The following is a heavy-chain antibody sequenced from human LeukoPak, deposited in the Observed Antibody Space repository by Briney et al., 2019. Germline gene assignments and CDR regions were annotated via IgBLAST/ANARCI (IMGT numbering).Heavy chain of an antibody. Sequence: AGGSLRLSCAASGFTFSSYGMHWVRQAPGKGLEWVAGIWYDGSNNYYADSVKGRFTISRDNSKNTLYLQMNSLRAEDTAVYYCARGTGGRTSYYYYGMDVWGQGTTVTVS. CDR2: IWYDGSNN. CDR1: GFTFSSYG. D-gene: IGHD3-16*01. CDR3: ARGTGGRTSYYYYGMDV. V-gene: IGHV3-33*01. J-gene: IGHJ6*02.